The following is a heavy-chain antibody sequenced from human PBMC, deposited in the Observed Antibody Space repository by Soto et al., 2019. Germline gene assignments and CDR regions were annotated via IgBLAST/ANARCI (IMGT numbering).Heavy chain of an antibody. D-gene: IGHD5-18*01. V-gene: IGHV2-5*01. J-gene: IGHJ1*01. Sequence: SGPTLVNPTQTLTLTCTFSGFSLSTSGVGVGWIRQPPGKALEWLALIYWNDDKRYSPSLKSRLTITKNTSKNQVVLTMTNMDPVDTATYYCAHKGYGYSAYEYFQHWGQGTLVTVSS. CDR1: GFSLSTSGVG. CDR3: AHKGYGYSAYEYFQH. CDR2: IYWNDDK.